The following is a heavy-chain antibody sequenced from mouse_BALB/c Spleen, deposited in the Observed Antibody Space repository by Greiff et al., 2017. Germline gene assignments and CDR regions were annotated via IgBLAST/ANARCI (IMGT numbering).Heavy chain of an antibody. V-gene: IGHV2-9*02. CDR2: IWAGGST. D-gene: IGHD2-1*01. J-gene: IGHJ4*01. Sequence: QVQLKESGPGLVAPSQSLSITCTVSGFSLTSYGVHWVRQPPGKGLEWLGVIWAGGSTNYNSALMSRLSISKDNSKSQVFLKKNSLPTDDTAMYYCARDLGNYVLDYWGQGTSVTVSS. CDR3: ARDLGNYVLDY. CDR1: GFSLTSYG.